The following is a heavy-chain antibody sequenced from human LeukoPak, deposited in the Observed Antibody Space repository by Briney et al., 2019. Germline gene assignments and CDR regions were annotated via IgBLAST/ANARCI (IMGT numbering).Heavy chain of an antibody. CDR1: GYTFTSYG. J-gene: IGHJ5*02. Sequence: ASVKVSCKASGYTFTSYGISGVRQAPGQGLGRMGWISAYNGNTTYAQKLQGRVTMTADTSTSTAYMELRSLRSDDIVVYDCARDRPHSSSRLFKLGPWGQGTVVTVST. CDR2: ISAYNGNT. D-gene: IGHD6-13*01. V-gene: IGHV1-18*03. CDR3: ARDRPHSSSRLFKLGP.